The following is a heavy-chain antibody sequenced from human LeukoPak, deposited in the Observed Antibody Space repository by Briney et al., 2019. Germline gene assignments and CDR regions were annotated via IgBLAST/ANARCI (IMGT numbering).Heavy chain of an antibody. CDR2: IYYSGST. CDR3: ARGTTVTPYYYYYMDV. V-gene: IGHV4-39*07. D-gene: IGHD4-17*01. CDR1: GVSISSSSYD. Sequence: PSETLSLTCTVSGVSISSSSYDWGWIRQPPGKGLEWIGSIYYSGSTYYNPSLKSRFTISVDTSKNQFSLKLSSVTAADTAVYYCARGTTVTPYYYYYMDVWGKGTTVTVSS. J-gene: IGHJ6*03.